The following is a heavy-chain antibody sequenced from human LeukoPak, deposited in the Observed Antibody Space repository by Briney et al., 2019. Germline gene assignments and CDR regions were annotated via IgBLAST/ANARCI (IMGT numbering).Heavy chain of an antibody. Sequence: GGSLRLSCAASGFTFDDYAMHWVRQAPGKGLEWVSGISWNSGSIGYADSVKGRFTISRDNAKNSLYLQMNSLRAEDTAVYYCVRVQVVVPGVFDYFDYWGQGTLVTVSS. CDR2: ISWNSGSI. J-gene: IGHJ4*02. D-gene: IGHD2-2*01. V-gene: IGHV3-9*01. CDR1: GFTFDDYA. CDR3: VRVQVVVPGVFDYFDY.